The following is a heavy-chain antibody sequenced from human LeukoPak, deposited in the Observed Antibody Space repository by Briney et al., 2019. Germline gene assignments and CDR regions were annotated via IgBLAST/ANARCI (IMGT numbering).Heavy chain of an antibody. Sequence: GGSLRLSCAASGFSFSSYVMYWIRQTPGKGPVCVSRISHDGTIITYADSVKGRFTISRDNTKNILFLQMNSLRVEDTAVYYCARDRDWNFDSWGQGTLVTVSS. V-gene: IGHV3-74*03. CDR1: GFSFSSYV. CDR3: ARDRDWNFDS. CDR2: ISHDGTII. D-gene: IGHD1-1*01. J-gene: IGHJ4*02.